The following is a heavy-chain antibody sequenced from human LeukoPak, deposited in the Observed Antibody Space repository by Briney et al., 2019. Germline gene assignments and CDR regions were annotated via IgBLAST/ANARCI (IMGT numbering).Heavy chain of an antibody. CDR3: EREIAAAGNEWFAP. D-gene: IGHD6-13*01. V-gene: IGHV3-53*01. Sequence: GGSLRLSCAASGFTVSSNYMRWVRQAPGKGLKWVSVIYSGGSTYYADSVKGRFTISRDNSKNTLYLQMNSLCAEDTAVYYCEREIAAAGNEWFAPWGQETLVTVSS. CDR1: GFTVSSNY. CDR2: IYSGGST. J-gene: IGHJ5*02.